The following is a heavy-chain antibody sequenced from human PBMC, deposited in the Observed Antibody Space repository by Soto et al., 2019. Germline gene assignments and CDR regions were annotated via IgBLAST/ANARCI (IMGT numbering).Heavy chain of an antibody. J-gene: IGHJ6*02. CDR2: IIPIFGTA. V-gene: IGHV1-69*13. Sequence: SVKVSCKASGGTFSSYAISWVRKAPGQGLEWMGGIIPIFGTANYAQKFQGRVTITADESTSTAYMELSSLRSEDTAVYYCARTITIFGVANYYYYYGMDVWGQGTTVTVSS. CDR1: GGTFSSYA. D-gene: IGHD3-3*01. CDR3: ARTITIFGVANYYYYYGMDV.